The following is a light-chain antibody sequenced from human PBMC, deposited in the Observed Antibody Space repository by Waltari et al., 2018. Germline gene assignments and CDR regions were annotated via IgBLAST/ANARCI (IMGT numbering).Light chain of an antibody. V-gene: IGLV3-21*01. CDR2: YDS. CDR3: QVWESYGDHLVV. Sequence: SYVLTQPPSVSVAPGKTARITGGGRNIGSKNVNWYQQKPGQSPVLVIYYDSDRPSGIPERFSGSNSGNTATLTISRVEAGDEADYYCQVWESYGDHLVVFGGGTNLTVV. CDR1: NIGSKN. J-gene: IGLJ2*01.